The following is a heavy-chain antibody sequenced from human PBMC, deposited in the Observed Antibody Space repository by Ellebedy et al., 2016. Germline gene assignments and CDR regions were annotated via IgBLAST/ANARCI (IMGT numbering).Heavy chain of an antibody. CDR3: ARGGRR. D-gene: IGHD3-10*01. J-gene: IGHJ4*02. CDR2: ISSDGSSE. V-gene: IGHV3-30-3*01. CDR1: GFTFSSYA. Sequence: GESLKISCAASGFTFSSYAMHWVRQAPGKGLEWVAVISSDGSSEYYADSVKGRFTISRDNSKNTLFLQMNSLRVEDTAVYYCARGGRRWGQGTLVTVSS.